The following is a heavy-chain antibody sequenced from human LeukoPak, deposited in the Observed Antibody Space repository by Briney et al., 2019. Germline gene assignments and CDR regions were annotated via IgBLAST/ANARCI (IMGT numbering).Heavy chain of an antibody. J-gene: IGHJ5*02. Sequence: SETLSLTCTVSGGSLNSSSYYWGWIRQPPGKGLEWIGNIYNSGNTNYNPSLKSRVTISVDTSKNQFSLKLNSVTAADTAVYYCARESGSYLWRSWLNPWGQGTLVTVSS. CDR3: ARESGSYLWRSWLNP. D-gene: IGHD3-16*01. CDR1: GGSLNSSSYY. CDR2: IYNSGNT. V-gene: IGHV4-61*01.